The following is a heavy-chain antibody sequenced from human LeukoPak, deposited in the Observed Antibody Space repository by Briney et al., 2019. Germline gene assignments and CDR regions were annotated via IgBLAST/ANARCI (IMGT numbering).Heavy chain of an antibody. J-gene: IGHJ4*02. Sequence: PGGPLRLSCAASGFTFSIYEMNWVRQAPGKGLEWVSYISSSGSTIYYADSVRGLFTISRDNAKNSLYLQMNRLRAEDTAVDYCARDLEGSSWFFDYWGQGTLVTVSS. CDR3: ARDLEGSSWFFDY. CDR2: ISSSGSTI. CDR1: GFTFSIYE. V-gene: IGHV3-48*03. D-gene: IGHD6-13*01.